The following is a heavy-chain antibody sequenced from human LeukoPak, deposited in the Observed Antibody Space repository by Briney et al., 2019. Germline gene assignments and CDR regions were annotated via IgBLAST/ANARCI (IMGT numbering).Heavy chain of an antibody. CDR1: GFSISSHS. Sequence: GGSLRLSCAASGFSISSHSMNWVRQAPGKGLEWVSSISSNSKSTYYADSVKGRFTISRDNAKNSLFLQMSSLRAEDTAVYYCAKSLAASVDWFDPWGQGTLVTVSS. V-gene: IGHV3-21*01. D-gene: IGHD6-6*01. CDR3: AKSLAASVDWFDP. CDR2: ISSNSKST. J-gene: IGHJ5*02.